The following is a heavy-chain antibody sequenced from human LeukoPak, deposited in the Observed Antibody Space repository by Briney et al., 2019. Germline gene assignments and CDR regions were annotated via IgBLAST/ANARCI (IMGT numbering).Heavy chain of an antibody. CDR1: GFTFSNYW. CDR2: IKQDGSEQ. CDR3: ARDLYDSGAYSSPIDY. V-gene: IGHV3-7*01. D-gene: IGHD3-22*01. J-gene: IGHJ4*02. Sequence: GGSLRLSCAACGFTFSNYWMTWVRQAPGRGLEWVASIKQDGSEQYYVDSVKGRFTISRDNAKNSLYLQMNSLRDEDAAVYYCARDLYDSGAYSSPIDYWGQGTLVTVSS.